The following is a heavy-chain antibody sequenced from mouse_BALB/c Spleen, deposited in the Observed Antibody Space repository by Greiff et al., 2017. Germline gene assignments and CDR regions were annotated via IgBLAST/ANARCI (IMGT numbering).Heavy chain of an antibody. J-gene: IGHJ3*01. V-gene: IGHV1-7*01. D-gene: IGHD2-1*01. CDR3: ATNYGISWFAY. Sequence: QVQLQQSGAELAKPGASVKMSCKASGYTFTSYWMHWVKQRPGQGLEWIGYINPSTGYTEYNQKFKDKATLTADKSSSTAYMQLSRLTSEDSAVYYCATNYGISWFAYWGQGTLVTVSA. CDR1: GYTFTSYW. CDR2: INPSTGYT.